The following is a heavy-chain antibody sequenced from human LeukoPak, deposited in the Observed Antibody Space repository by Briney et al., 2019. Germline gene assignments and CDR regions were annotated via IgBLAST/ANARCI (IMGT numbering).Heavy chain of an antibody. Sequence: ASVKVSCKASGSTFTGYYMHWVRQAPGQGLGWMGWFNPNSGGTNYAQKFQGRVTMTRDTSISTAYMELSRLRSDDTAVYYCARGARKGDDYGGFFDYWGQGTLVTVSS. CDR3: ARGARKGDDYGGFFDY. V-gene: IGHV1-2*02. D-gene: IGHD4-23*01. CDR1: GSTFTGYY. J-gene: IGHJ4*02. CDR2: FNPNSGGT.